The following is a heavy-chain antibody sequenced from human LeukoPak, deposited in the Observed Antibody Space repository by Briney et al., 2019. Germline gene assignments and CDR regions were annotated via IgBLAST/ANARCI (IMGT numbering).Heavy chain of an antibody. D-gene: IGHD1-26*01. CDR1: GYTFTSYG. CDR2: ISAYNGNT. Sequence: GASVKVSCKASGYTFTSYGISWVRQAPGQGLEWMGWISAYNGNTNYAQKLQGRVTMTTDTSTSTAYMELRSLRSDDTAVYYCARDQNPVGAVYYYYGMDVWGQGTTVTVSS. CDR3: ARDQNPVGAVYYYYGMDV. V-gene: IGHV1-18*01. J-gene: IGHJ6*02.